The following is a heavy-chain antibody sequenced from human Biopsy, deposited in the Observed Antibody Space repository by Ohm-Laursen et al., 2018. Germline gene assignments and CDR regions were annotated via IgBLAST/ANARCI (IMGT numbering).Heavy chain of an antibody. D-gene: IGHD1-26*01. J-gene: IGHJ4*02. V-gene: IGHV4-61*01. CDR2: IYDRGSTA. CDR3: ARVGVGAPSIDYFDS. Sequence: SETLSLTCTVSGDSVSSGSFYWTWIRQPPGQGLEYIGYIYDRGSTANYNPSLESRVTMSVDMPKNQFSLKLSSVTAADTAVYYCARVGVGAPSIDYFDSWGQGALVTVSS. CDR1: GDSVSSGSFY.